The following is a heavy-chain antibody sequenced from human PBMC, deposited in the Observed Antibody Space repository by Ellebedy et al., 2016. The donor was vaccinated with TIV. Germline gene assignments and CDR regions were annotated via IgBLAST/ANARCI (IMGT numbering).Heavy chain of an antibody. CDR3: ARDFVVVTAPGDY. Sequence: AASVKVSCKASGYTFTSYAMHWVRQAPGQRLEWMGWINTGNGNTKYSREFQGRATITRDTSASTAYMELSSLRSEDTAVYYCARDFVVVTAPGDYWGQGTLVTVSS. CDR1: GYTFTSYA. V-gene: IGHV1-3*04. D-gene: IGHD2-21*02. J-gene: IGHJ4*02. CDR2: INTGNGNT.